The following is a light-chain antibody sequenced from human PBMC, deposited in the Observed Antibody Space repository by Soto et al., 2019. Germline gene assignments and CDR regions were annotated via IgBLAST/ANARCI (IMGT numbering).Light chain of an antibody. CDR2: KAS. V-gene: IGKV1-5*03. J-gene: IGKJ1*01. CDR3: QQYNSYSPT. CDR1: QSISSW. Sequence: DIHMTQSPSALSASVGYRFTITCRASQSISSWLAWYQQKPGKAPKLLIYKASSLESGVPSRFSGSGSGTEFTLTISSLQPDDFATYQCQQYNSYSPTFGPGTKVDIK.